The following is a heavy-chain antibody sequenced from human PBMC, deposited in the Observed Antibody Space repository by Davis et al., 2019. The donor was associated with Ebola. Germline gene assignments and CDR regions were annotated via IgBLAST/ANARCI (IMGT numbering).Heavy chain of an antibody. CDR3: ARHTMLNY. D-gene: IGHD2-8*01. Sequence: GESLKISCAASGFTFDAFAMAWVRQAPGKGLEWVSGINWNGGSTGYADSVKGRFTISRDNSKNTLYLQMNSLRAEDTAVYYCARHTMLNYWGQETLVTVSS. CDR2: INWNGGST. V-gene: IGHV3-20*04. CDR1: GFTFDAFA. J-gene: IGHJ4*02.